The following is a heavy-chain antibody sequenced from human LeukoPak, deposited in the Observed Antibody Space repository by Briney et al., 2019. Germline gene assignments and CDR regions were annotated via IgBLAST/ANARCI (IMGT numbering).Heavy chain of an antibody. J-gene: IGHJ6*02. V-gene: IGHV3-74*01. CDR3: AQVPGYSSSLGYYYYGMDV. Sequence: GGSLRLSCVASGFAFNNYWMHWVRQAPGKGLVWVSRIHSDGNQIDYADSVKGRFTISRDNSKNTLYLQITSLRAEDTAVYYCAQVPGYSSSLGYYYYGMDVWGQGTTVTVSS. CDR2: IHSDGNQI. D-gene: IGHD6-13*01. CDR1: GFAFNNYW.